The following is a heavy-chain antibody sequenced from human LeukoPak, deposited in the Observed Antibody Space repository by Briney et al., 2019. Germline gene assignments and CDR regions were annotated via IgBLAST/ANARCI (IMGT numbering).Heavy chain of an antibody. V-gene: IGHV3-64D*06. Sequence: PGGSLRLSCSASGFTFSSYAMHWVRQAPGRRLEYVSAISSNGGSTYYADSVKGRFTISRDNSKNTLYLQMSSLRAEDTAVYYCVTVSLQWLANFNFDYWGQGTLVTVSS. J-gene: IGHJ4*02. CDR1: GFTFSSYA. CDR3: VTVSLQWLANFNFDY. D-gene: IGHD6-19*01. CDR2: ISSNGGST.